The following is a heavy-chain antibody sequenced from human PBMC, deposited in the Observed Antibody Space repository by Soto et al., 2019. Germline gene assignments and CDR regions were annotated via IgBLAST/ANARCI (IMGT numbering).Heavy chain of an antibody. Sequence: QVQLQQWGAGLLKPSETLSLTCAVYGGSFSGYYWSWIRQPPGKGLEWIGEINHSGSTNYNPSLQSRVTISGDAPQNQFPLKLSSVTAADAAVDCCARSMVRGAIMRWGQGTMLTVSS. CDR3: ARSMVRGAIMR. CDR2: INHSGST. V-gene: IGHV4-34*01. CDR1: GGSFSGYY. D-gene: IGHD3-10*01. J-gene: IGHJ3*01.